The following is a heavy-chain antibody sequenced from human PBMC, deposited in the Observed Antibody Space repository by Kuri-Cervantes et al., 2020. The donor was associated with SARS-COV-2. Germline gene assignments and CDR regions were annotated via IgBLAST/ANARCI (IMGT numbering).Heavy chain of an antibody. V-gene: IGHV3-21*01. CDR3: AREAVAGPTHYYYYMDV. CDR1: GFAFSSYS. D-gene: IGHD6-19*01. CDR2: ISSSSSYI. J-gene: IGHJ6*03. Sequence: GESLKISCAASGFAFSSYSMNWVRQAPGKGLEWVSSISSSSSYIYYADSVKGRFTISRGNAKNSLYLQMNSLRAEDTAVYYCAREAVAGPTHYYYYMDVWGKGTTVTVSS.